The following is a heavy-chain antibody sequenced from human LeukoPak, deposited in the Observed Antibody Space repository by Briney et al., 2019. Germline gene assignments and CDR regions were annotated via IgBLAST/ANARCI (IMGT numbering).Heavy chain of an antibody. J-gene: IGHJ6*03. V-gene: IGHV3-30*02. CDR2: IRYDGSNQ. CDR1: GFTFSNSG. CDR3: AKVDELYYYYMDV. D-gene: IGHD1-7*01. Sequence: GGSLRLSCAASGFTFSNSGMHWVRQAPGKGLEWVAFIRYDGSNQYYADSVKGRFTISRDNSKNTLYLQMNSLRAEDTAVYYCAKVDELYYYYMDVWGKGTTVTVSS.